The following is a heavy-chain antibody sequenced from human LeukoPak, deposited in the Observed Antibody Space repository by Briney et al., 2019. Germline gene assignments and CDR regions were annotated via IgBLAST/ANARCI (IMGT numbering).Heavy chain of an antibody. J-gene: IGHJ5*02. V-gene: IGHV3-30*03. Sequence: LSLTCAVYGGSFSGYYWSWIRQPPGKGLEWVAVTSSDGAIINYADSVKGRFTISRDNAKNSLYLQMNSLRAEDTAVYYCARAGYCSGGSCSGFDPWGQGTLVTVSS. CDR2: TSSDGAII. CDR1: GGSFSGYY. D-gene: IGHD2-15*01. CDR3: ARAGYCSGGSCSGFDP.